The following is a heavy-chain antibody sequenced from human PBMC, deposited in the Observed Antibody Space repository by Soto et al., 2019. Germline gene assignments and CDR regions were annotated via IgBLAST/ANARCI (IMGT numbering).Heavy chain of an antibody. CDR3: ASGTKYSSRNYYYYCMDV. D-gene: IGHD6-13*01. V-gene: IGHV3-7*01. CDR1: GFTFSSYW. Sequence: GGSLRLPCAASGFTFSSYWMSWVRQAPGKGLEWVANIKQDGREKYYVDSVKRRFTTSRDNAKNSLYLQMNSLRAEDTAVYYCASGTKYSSRNYYYYCMDVWGQGATVTVSS. CDR2: IKQDGREK. J-gene: IGHJ6*02.